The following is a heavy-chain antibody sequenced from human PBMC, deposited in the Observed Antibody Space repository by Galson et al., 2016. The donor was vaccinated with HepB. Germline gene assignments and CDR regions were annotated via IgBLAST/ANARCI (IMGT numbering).Heavy chain of an antibody. CDR2: ISVGNGNT. V-gene: IGHV1-3*01. Sequence: SCKASGYTFTSYTMHWVRQAPGQRLEWMGWISVGNGNTRISQKFRGRVTLTRDTSASTAYMELGSLRSEDTAVYYCAREPPAARKDLDYWGQGTLVTVSS. J-gene: IGHJ4*02. D-gene: IGHD6-6*01. CDR1: GYTFTSYT. CDR3: AREPPAARKDLDY.